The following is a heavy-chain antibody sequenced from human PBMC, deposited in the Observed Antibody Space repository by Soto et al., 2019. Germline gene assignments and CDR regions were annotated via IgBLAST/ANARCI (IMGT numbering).Heavy chain of an antibody. Sequence: SETKCVTSTVAGGYIIGSGCYWGWIKKPPGKGLEWIGSIYYSGSTYYNPSLKSRVTISVDTSKNQFSLKLSSVTAADTAVYYCARHVDIVVVVAAGPFDYWGQGTLVTVSS. CDR2: IYYSGST. D-gene: IGHD2-15*01. V-gene: IGHV4-39*01. CDR1: GGYIIGSGCY. J-gene: IGHJ4*02. CDR3: ARHVDIVVVVAAGPFDY.